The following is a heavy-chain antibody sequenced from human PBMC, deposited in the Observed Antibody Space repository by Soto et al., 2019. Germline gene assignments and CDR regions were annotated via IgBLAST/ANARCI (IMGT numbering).Heavy chain of an antibody. Sequence: SETLSLTCAVSGGSISSGGYSWSWIRQPPGKGLEWIGYIYHSGSTYYNPSLKSRVTISVDRSKNQFSLKLSSVTAADTAVYYCAAYYYDSSGYYYGRPEYFQHWGQGTLVTVSS. CDR3: AAYYYDSSGYYYGRPEYFQH. J-gene: IGHJ1*01. CDR1: GGSISSGGYS. D-gene: IGHD3-22*01. CDR2: IYHSGST. V-gene: IGHV4-30-2*01.